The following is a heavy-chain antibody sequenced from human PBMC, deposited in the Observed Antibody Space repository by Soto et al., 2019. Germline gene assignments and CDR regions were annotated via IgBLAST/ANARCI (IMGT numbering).Heavy chain of an antibody. CDR2: IDPSDSYT. CDR3: ASSPRGYCSSTSCRELGKHYGMDV. D-gene: IGHD2-2*01. Sequence: GESLKISCKGSGYSFTSYWISWVRQMPGKGLEWMGRIDPSDSYTNYSPSFQGHVTISADKSISTAYLQWSSLKASDTAMYYCASSPRGYCSSTSCRELGKHYGMDVWGQGTTVTVSS. V-gene: IGHV5-10-1*01. J-gene: IGHJ6*02. CDR1: GYSFTSYW.